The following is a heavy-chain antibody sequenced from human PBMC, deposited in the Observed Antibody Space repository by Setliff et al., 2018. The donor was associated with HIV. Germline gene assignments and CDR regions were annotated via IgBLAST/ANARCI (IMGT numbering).Heavy chain of an antibody. CDR3: ARDQVSMVRAVRLVA. D-gene: IGHD3-10*01. CDR2: ILPIFGTR. V-gene: IGHV1-69*06. J-gene: IGHJ1*01. Sequence: ASVKVSCKASGGTFSSYSISWVRQAPGQGLEWMGRILPIFGTRDYAQKFQGRVTITADKSTSTAYMELRSLRSEDTAVYYCARDQVSMVRAVRLVAWGQGSLVTRLL. CDR1: GGTFSSYS.